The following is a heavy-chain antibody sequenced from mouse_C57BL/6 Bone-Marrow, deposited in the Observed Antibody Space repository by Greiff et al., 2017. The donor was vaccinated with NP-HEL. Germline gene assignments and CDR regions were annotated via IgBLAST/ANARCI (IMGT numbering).Heavy chain of an antibody. J-gene: IGHJ3*01. CDR3: ARGVIYYDYAWFAY. V-gene: IGHV1-54*01. D-gene: IGHD2-4*01. Sequence: VQLQQSGAELVRPGTSVKVSCKASGYAFTNYLIDWVKQRPGQGLEWIGVINPGSGGTNYNEKFKGKATLTADKSSSTAYMQLSSLTSEDSAVSFGARGVIYYDYAWFAYGGQGTLITVS. CDR2: INPGSGGT. CDR1: GYAFTNYL.